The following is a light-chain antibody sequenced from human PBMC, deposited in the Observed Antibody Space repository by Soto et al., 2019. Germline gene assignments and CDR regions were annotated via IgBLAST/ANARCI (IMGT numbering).Light chain of an antibody. J-gene: IGLJ2*01. CDR3: SAYTSRSSVV. Sequence: QSALTQPASVSGSPGQSITISCSGTSRDIGAYNLVSWYQQPPGKAPKLLSYEVRNRPSGISYRFSGSKSGTAASLTISGLLPEDEGDYYCSAYTSRSSVVFGGGTKGTVL. CDR1: SRDIGAYNL. V-gene: IGLV2-14*01. CDR2: EVR.